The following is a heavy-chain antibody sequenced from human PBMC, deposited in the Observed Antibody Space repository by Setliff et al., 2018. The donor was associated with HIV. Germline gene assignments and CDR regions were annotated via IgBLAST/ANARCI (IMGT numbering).Heavy chain of an antibody. CDR3: AREVRWELPQGFDH. CDR2: IAYTGSG. Sequence: SETLSLTCTVSGGSISSSNFYWGWIRQPPGKGLEWIGSIAYTGSGYYTSSLKSRVTISVDTSRNECSLKLTSVTAADTAVYYCAREVRWELPQGFDHWGQGSQVTVSS. D-gene: IGHD1-26*01. CDR1: GGSISSSNFY. V-gene: IGHV4-39*07. J-gene: IGHJ4*02.